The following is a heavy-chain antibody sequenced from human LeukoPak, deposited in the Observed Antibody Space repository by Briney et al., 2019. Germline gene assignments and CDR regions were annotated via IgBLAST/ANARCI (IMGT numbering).Heavy chain of an antibody. Sequence: SETLSLTCDVYGGSFSGYYWTWIRQPPGKGLEWLGEFTHLETTNYNPSLKSRVTVSVDTSRNQFSLTLTSVTATDTAVYFCARGNRRLGYYGSGSRLPYDSWGQGTLVTVSS. V-gene: IGHV4-34*01. CDR2: FTHLETT. CDR1: GGSFSGYY. CDR3: ARGNRRLGYYGSGSRLPYDS. D-gene: IGHD3-10*01. J-gene: IGHJ5*02.